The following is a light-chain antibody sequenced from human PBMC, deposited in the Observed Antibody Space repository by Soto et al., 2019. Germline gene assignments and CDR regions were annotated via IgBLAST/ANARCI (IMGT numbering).Light chain of an antibody. V-gene: IGKV1-17*01. J-gene: IGKJ1*01. Sequence: DIPMNQAPCSLSASVGDRGPLTCRASQGIRNDLGWYQQKPGKAPKRLIYAASSLQSGVPSRFSGSGSGTEFTLSISSLQSEDFAVYYCQQYYNWPRTFGQGTKVDIK. CDR2: AAS. CDR3: QQYYNWPRT. CDR1: QGIRND.